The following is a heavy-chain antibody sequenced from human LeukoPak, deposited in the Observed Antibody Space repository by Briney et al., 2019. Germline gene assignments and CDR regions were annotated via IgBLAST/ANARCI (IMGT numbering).Heavy chain of an antibody. CDR1: GFTFSSYG. D-gene: IGHD2-2*02. J-gene: IGHJ5*02. V-gene: IGHV3-30*02. CDR2: IRYDGSSK. CDR3: GRRHCSSTSCYMDWFDP. Sequence: PGGSLRLSCAASGFTFSSYGMHWVRQAPGKGLEWVAFIRYDGSSKYYADSVKGRFTISRDNSKNTLYLQMNSLRAEDTAVYYCGRRHCSSTSCYMDWFDPWGQGTLVTVSS.